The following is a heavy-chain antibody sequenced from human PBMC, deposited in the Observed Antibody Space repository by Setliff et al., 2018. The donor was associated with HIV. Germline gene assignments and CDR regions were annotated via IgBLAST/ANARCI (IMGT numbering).Heavy chain of an antibody. CDR1: GGSISSYY. CDR3: ATPHREREDDAFDI. J-gene: IGHJ3*02. V-gene: IGHV4-4*09. D-gene: IGHD1-1*01. CDR2: IYSSGST. Sequence: PSETLSLTCTVSGGSISSYYWSWIRQPPGKGLEWLGHIYSSGSTNYNPSLKSRVTISVDTSKNQFFLKLSSVTAADTAMYYCATPHREREDDAFDIWGQGTKVTVSS.